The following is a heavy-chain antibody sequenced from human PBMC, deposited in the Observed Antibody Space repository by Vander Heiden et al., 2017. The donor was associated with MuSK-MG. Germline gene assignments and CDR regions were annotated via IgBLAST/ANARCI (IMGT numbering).Heavy chain of an antibody. D-gene: IGHD3-10*01. V-gene: IGHV3-48*03. CDR3: ARNTLITMVRGVYDY. CDR1: GFTFRSYE. J-gene: IGHJ4*02. Sequence: EVQLVESGGGLVQPGGSLRLSCAASGFTFRSYEMNWVRQAPGKGLEWVSYISSSGSTIYYADSVKGRFTISRDNAKNSLYLQMNSLRAEDTAVYYCARNTLITMVRGVYDYWGQGTLVTVSS. CDR2: ISSSGSTI.